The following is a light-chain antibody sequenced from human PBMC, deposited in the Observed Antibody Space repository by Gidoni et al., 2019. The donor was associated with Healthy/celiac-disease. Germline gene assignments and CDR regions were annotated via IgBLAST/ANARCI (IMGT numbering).Light chain of an antibody. V-gene: IGKV1-13*02. CDR1: QGISSA. CDR3: QQFNSYPIT. Sequence: AIQLTQSPSSLSASVGDRVTITCRASQGISSALAWYQQKPGKAPKLLTYDASSLESGVPSRFSGSGSGTDFTLTIRSLQPEDFATYSCQQFNSYPITFGQGTRLEIK. J-gene: IGKJ5*01. CDR2: DAS.